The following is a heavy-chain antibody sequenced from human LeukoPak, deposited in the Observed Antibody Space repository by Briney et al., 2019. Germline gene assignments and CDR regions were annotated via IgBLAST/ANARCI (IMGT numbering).Heavy chain of an antibody. J-gene: IGHJ4*02. CDR1: GFTFSSYS. D-gene: IGHD3-10*01. Sequence: GGSLRLSCAASGFTFSSYSMNWVRQAPGKGLEWVSSISRSGNYTYHADSLKGRFTISRDNAKNTLYLHMNSLRAEDTAVYYCTRRSGTYYHGFDYWGQGTLVTVSS. V-gene: IGHV3-21*04. CDR3: TRRSGTYYHGFDY. CDR2: ISRSGNYT.